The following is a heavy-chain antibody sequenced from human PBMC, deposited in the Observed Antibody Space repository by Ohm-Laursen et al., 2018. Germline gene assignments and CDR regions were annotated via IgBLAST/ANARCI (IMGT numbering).Heavy chain of an antibody. CDR2: ISAYNGNT. CDR1: GYTFTGYG. D-gene: IGHD6-19*01. J-gene: IGHJ6*02. Sequence: ASVKVSCKASGYTFTGYGITWVRQAPGQGLEWMGWISAYNGNTNYPQKLQGRVTMTTDTSTSTAYMELRSLRSDDTAVYYCARVVAVTGYGMDVWGQGTTVTVSS. V-gene: IGHV1-18*01. CDR3: ARVVAVTGYGMDV.